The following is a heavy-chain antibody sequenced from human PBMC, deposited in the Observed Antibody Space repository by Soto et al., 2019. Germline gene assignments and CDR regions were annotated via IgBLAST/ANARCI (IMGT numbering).Heavy chain of an antibody. CDR1: GGTFSSYA. Sequence: ASVKVSCKASGGTFSSYAISWVRQAPGQGFEWMGGFIPIFGTADYAQKFQGRVTITADESTSTAYMELSSLRSEDTAVYYCASRSGWNYYYGMDVWGQGTTVTVSS. CDR2: FIPIFGTA. D-gene: IGHD3-22*01. J-gene: IGHJ6*02. V-gene: IGHV1-69*13. CDR3: ASRSGWNYYYGMDV.